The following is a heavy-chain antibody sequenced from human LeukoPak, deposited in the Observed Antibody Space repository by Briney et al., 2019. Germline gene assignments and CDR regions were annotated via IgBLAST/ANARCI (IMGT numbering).Heavy chain of an antibody. V-gene: IGHV1-46*03. Sequence: ASVKVSCKASGYTFTSYYMHWVRQAPGQGLEWIGIINPSGGSTSYAQKFQGRVTMTRDTSTSTVYMELSSLRSEDTAVHYCARDELPRFWSGYTVYWGQGTLVTVSS. D-gene: IGHD3-3*01. CDR1: GYTFTSYY. CDR3: ARDELPRFWSGYTVY. J-gene: IGHJ4*02. CDR2: INPSGGST.